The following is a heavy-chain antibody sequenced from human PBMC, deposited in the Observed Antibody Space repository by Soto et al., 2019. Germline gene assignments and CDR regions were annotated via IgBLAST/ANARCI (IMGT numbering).Heavy chain of an antibody. Sequence: SVKVSCKASGGTFSSYTISWVRQAPGEGLEWMGRIIPILGIANYAQKFQGRVTITADKSTSTAYMELSSLRSEDTAVYYCAREGYCSGGSCYSSGAFDIWGQGTMVTVSS. V-gene: IGHV1-69*04. CDR3: AREGYCSGGSCYSSGAFDI. CDR1: GGTFSSYT. D-gene: IGHD2-15*01. CDR2: IIPILGIA. J-gene: IGHJ3*02.